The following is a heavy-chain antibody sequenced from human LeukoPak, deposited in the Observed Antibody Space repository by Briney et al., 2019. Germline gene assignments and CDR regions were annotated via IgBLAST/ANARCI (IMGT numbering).Heavy chain of an antibody. CDR3: ARGRYYYDSSGYPFDY. CDR1: GGSISSYY. CDR2: IYYSGST. D-gene: IGHD3-22*01. Sequence: PSETLSHTCTVSGGSISSYYWSWIRQPPGKGLEWIGYIYYSGSTNYNPSLKSRVTISVDTSKNQFSLKLSSVTAADTAVYYCARGRYYYDSSGYPFDYWGQGALVTVSS. J-gene: IGHJ4*02. V-gene: IGHV4-59*01.